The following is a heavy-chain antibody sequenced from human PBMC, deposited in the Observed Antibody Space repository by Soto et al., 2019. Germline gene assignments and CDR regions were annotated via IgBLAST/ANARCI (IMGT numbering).Heavy chain of an antibody. CDR3: VRAQSSMGHFDWLLSDYYYYYGMDV. CDR1: GFTFSSYA. D-gene: IGHD3-9*01. J-gene: IGHJ6*02. CDR2: ISYDGSNK. V-gene: IGHV3-30-3*01. Sequence: QVQLVESGGGVVQPGRSPRLSCAASGFTFSSYAMHWVRQAPGKGLEWVAVISYDGSNKYYADSVKGRFTISRDNSKNTLYLQMNSLRAEDTAVYYCVRAQSSMGHFDWLLSDYYYYYGMDVWGQGTTVTVSS.